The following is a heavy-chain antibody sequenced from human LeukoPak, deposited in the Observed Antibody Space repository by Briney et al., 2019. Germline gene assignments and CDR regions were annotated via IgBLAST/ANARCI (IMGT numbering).Heavy chain of an antibody. CDR3: AKTAPAAIYWFGP. D-gene: IGHD2-2*02. V-gene: IGHV3-23*01. J-gene: IGHJ5*02. Sequence: SGGSLRLSCAASGFTFTNYAMTWVRQAPGKGLEWVSAISGSGGSTYYADSVKGRFTISRDNSKNTLYLQMSSLRAEDTAVYYCAKTAPAAIYWFGPWGQGTLVTVSS. CDR1: GFTFTNYA. CDR2: ISGSGGST.